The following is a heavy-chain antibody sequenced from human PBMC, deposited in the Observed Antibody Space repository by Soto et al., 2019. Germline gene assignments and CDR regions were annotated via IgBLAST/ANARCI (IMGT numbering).Heavy chain of an antibody. V-gene: IGHV1-18*01. CDR3: AADDFWSGSYCIGAFDN. CDR1: GYTFTSYG. CDR2: ISAYNGNT. D-gene: IGHD3-3*01. Sequence: ASVKVSCKASGYTFTSYGISWVRQAPGQGLEWMGWISAYNGNTNYAQKLQGRVTMTTDTSTSTAYMELRSLRSDDTAVYYCAADDFWSGSYCIGAFDNWGQGTMVTVSS. J-gene: IGHJ4*02.